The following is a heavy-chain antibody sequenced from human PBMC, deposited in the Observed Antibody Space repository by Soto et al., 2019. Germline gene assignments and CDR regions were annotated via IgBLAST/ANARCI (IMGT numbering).Heavy chain of an antibody. CDR3: ARDHDYGDYGLYYGMDV. D-gene: IGHD4-17*01. CDR2: INPNSGGT. Sequence: GASVKVSCKAPGYTFTGYYMHWVRQAPGQGLEWMGWINPNSGGTNYAQKFQGRVTMTRDTSISTAYMELSRMRSDDTAVYYCARDHDYGDYGLYYGMDVWGPGTTVTVSS. CDR1: GYTFTGYY. J-gene: IGHJ6*02. V-gene: IGHV1-2*02.